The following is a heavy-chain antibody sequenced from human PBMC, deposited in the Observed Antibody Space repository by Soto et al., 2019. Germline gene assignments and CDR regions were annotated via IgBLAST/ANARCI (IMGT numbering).Heavy chain of an antibody. CDR1: GGSFRGYS. CDR2: INHTGST. D-gene: IGHD2-21*02. CDR3: ARRRVMTLWFDP. V-gene: IGHV4-34*01. J-gene: IGHJ5*02. Sequence: SETLSLTCAGYGGSFRGYSWTWIRQPPGKGLEWIGEINHTGSTNYNPSLKSRVTISVDTSKNQFSLKVNSVTAADTAVYYCARRRVMTLWFDPWGQGTLVTVSS.